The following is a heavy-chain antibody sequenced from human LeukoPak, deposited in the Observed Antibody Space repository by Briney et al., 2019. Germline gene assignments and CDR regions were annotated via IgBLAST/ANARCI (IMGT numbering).Heavy chain of an antibody. CDR2: IYYSGST. Sequence: SQTLSLTCAVSGGSISSGGYSWSWIRQPPGKGLEWIGYIYYSGSTYYNPSLKSRVTISVDTSKNQFSLKLSSVTAADTAVYYCAREVVPAGYLPYYYYGMDVWGQGTTVTVSS. V-gene: IGHV4-30-4*08. CDR1: GGSISSGGYS. CDR3: AREVVPAGYLPYYYYGMDV. D-gene: IGHD2-2*01. J-gene: IGHJ6*02.